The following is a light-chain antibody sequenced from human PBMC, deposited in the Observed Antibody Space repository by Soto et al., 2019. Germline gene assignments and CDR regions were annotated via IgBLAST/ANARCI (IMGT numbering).Light chain of an antibody. CDR3: QQYFT. J-gene: IGKJ1*01. CDR2: DAS. Sequence: DIQMTQSPSTLSASVGVRVTITCRASQSISSWLAWYQQKPGKAPKPLIYDASSLESGVPSMFSGSVSGTEFTLTISSLQTDDFATYYCQQYFTFGQGTKVEIK. V-gene: IGKV1-5*01. CDR1: QSISSW.